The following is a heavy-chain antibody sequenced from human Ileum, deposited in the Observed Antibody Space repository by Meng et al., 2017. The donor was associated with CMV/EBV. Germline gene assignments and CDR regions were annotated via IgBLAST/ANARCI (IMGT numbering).Heavy chain of an antibody. Sequence: ASGFTFSVAWMTWVRQAQGKGLEWVGRIKSKSEGGTADYAAPVKGRFTISRDDSKNTLYLQMNSLKTEDTAVYYCTTDSPVRRSSPWGQGTLVTVSS. CDR2: IKSKSEGGTA. V-gene: IGHV3-15*01. CDR1: GFTFSVAW. CDR3: TTDSPVRRSSP. D-gene: IGHD2-2*01. J-gene: IGHJ5*02.